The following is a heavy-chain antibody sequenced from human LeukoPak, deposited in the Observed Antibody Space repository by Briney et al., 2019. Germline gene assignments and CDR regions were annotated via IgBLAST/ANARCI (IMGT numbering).Heavy chain of an antibody. CDR3: ARVQLGMGYYFDY. CDR1: GGSISSSSYL. J-gene: IGHJ4*02. CDR2: IYYNGNT. V-gene: IGHV4-39*07. D-gene: IGHD7-27*01. Sequence: SETLSLTCTVSGGSISSSSYLWGWIRQPPGKGLEWIATIYYNGNTYYNPSLKSRVTISVDTSKNHFSLKLSSVTAADTAAYYCARVQLGMGYYFDYWGQGTLVTVSS.